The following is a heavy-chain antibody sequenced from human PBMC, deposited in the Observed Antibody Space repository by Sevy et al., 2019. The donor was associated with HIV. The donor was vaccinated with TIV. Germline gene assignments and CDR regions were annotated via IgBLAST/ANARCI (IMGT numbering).Heavy chain of an antibody. Sequence: GGSLRLSCMTSGFTFTRYTMTWVRQAPGKGLEWVSTFCFGDGKMYYADSLKGRFTFSRDISKNTVYLQMNSLRADETSVYYCAREGCTKPHDYWGQGTLVTVSS. CDR1: GFTFTRYT. CDR3: AREGCTKPHDY. CDR2: FCFGDGKM. J-gene: IGHJ4*02. V-gene: IGHV3-23*01. D-gene: IGHD2-8*01.